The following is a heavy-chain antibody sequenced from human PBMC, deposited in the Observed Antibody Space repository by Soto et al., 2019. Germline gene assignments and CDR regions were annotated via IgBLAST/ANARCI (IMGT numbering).Heavy chain of an antibody. CDR3: AAADSSGYYGG. CDR2: ITVGTGNT. J-gene: IGHJ4*02. CDR1: GFIFTSFG. D-gene: IGHD3-22*01. V-gene: IGHV1-58*01. Sequence: SVKVSCKASGFIFTSFGVQWVRQARGQRLEWIGWITVGTGNTNYAQKFQERVTITRDMSTSTAYMELRSLRSEDTAVYYCAAADSSGYYGGWGQGTQVTAPQ.